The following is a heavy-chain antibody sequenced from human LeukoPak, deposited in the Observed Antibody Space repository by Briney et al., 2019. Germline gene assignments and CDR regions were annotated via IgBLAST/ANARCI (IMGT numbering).Heavy chain of an antibody. CDR2: INHSGST. Sequence: SETLSLTCAVYGGSFSGYYWSWIRQPPGKGLEWIGEINHSGSTNYNPSLKSRVTISVDTSKNQFSLKLSSVTAADTAVYYCARASCGGGTCYDSRGWFDPWGQGTLVTVSS. J-gene: IGHJ5*02. D-gene: IGHD2-15*01. CDR3: ARASCGGGTCYDSRGWFDP. V-gene: IGHV4-34*01. CDR1: GGSFSGYY.